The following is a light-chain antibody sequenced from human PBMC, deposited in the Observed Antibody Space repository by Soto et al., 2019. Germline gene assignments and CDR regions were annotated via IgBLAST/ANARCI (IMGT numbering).Light chain of an antibody. V-gene: IGLV2-14*03. CDR3: SSYTSSITYV. CDR2: DVT. J-gene: IGLJ1*01. CDR1: SSDVGGYNY. Sequence: QSVLTQPASVSGCPGQSITISCTGTSSDVGGYNYVSWYQQYPGKAPKLMIYDVTNRPSGVSDRFSGSKSGNTASLTISGLQAEDEADYYCSSYTSSITYVFGTGTKVTVL.